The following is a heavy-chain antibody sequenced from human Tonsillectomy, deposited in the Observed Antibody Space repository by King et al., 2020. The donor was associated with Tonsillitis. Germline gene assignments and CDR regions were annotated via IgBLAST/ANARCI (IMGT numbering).Heavy chain of an antibody. V-gene: IGHV4-34*01. CDR3: AIGGRYFDWLSEYYFDY. CDR2: INHSEST. J-gene: IGHJ4*02. Sequence: VQLQQWGAGLLKPSETLSLTCAVYGGSFSGYYWSWIRQPPGKGLEWIWEINHSESTNYNPSLKSRVSISADTSKNQFSLKLSSVTAADTAIYFCAIGGRYFDWLSEYYFDYWGQGTLVTVSS. CDR1: GGSFSGYY. D-gene: IGHD3-9*01.